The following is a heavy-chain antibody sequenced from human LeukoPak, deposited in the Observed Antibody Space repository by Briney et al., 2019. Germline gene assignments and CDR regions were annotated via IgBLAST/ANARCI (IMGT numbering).Heavy chain of an antibody. J-gene: IGHJ6*02. V-gene: IGHV4-34*01. CDR2: ISQSGST. CDR3: ARATDDEFYLYYGMDV. Sequence: SETLSLSCAVYGGSFSGYYWNWIRQPPGRGLEWIGEISQSGSTNYNPSLKSRITMSVDTSKNQFSLQLRSMTAADTAVYFCARATDDEFYLYYGMDVWGQGTTVAVSS. D-gene: IGHD3-16*01. CDR1: GGSFSGYY.